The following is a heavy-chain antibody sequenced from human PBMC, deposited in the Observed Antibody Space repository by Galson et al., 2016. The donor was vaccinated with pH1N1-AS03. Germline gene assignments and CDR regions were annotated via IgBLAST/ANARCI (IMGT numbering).Heavy chain of an antibody. J-gene: IGHJ4*02. V-gene: IGHV1-46*01. CDR3: LAYGSGTQAYFDY. D-gene: IGHD3-10*01. CDR1: GYTFTRYY. Sequence: SVKVSCKASGYTFTRYYVHWVRQAPGEGLEWMGVIDPSGGTTYAQKFQDRVTMTRDTSTSSAHMELSSLRFDDTAVYYCLAYGSGTQAYFDYWGQGTPVAVSS. CDR2: IDPSGGT.